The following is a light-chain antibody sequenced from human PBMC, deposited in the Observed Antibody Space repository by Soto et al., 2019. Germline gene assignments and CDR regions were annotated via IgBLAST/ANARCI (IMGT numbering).Light chain of an antibody. Sequence: DIQMTQSPSTLSASVGDRVTITCRASQSISSWLAWYQQKPGKAPKLLIYKASSLESGVPSRFSGSGSGTEFTLTISSMQPDDFAAYYCQQYNSYPYTFGQGTKLEIK. V-gene: IGKV1-5*03. CDR1: QSISSW. CDR2: KAS. CDR3: QQYNSYPYT. J-gene: IGKJ2*01.